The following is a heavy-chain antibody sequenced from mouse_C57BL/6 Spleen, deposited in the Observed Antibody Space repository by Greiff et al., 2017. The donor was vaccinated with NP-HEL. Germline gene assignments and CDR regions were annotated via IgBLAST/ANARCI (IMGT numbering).Heavy chain of an antibody. J-gene: IGHJ1*03. CDR2: IYPGSGST. D-gene: IGHD1-1*02. Sequence: QVQLQQPGAELVKPGASVKMSCKASGYTFTSYWITWVKQRPGQGLEWIGDIYPGSGSTNYNEKFKSKATLTVDTSSSTAYMQLSSLTSEDSAVYYCAREGMVVASYWYFDVWGTGTTVTVSS. CDR1: GYTFTSYW. V-gene: IGHV1-55*01. CDR3: AREGMVVASYWYFDV.